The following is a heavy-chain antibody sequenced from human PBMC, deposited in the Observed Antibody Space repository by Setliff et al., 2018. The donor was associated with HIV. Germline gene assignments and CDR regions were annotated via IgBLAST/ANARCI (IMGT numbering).Heavy chain of an antibody. J-gene: IGHJ3*01. CDR2: INHSGST. V-gene: IGHV4-34*01. CDR3: AREWSYGAFDTFDV. Sequence: PSETLSLTCAVYGGSFSAYYWSWIRQPPGKGLEWIGEINHSGSTYYNPSLKTRVTIMVDTSKNQFSLKLGSVTAADTAVYYCAREWSYGAFDTFDVWGQGTMVTVSS. D-gene: IGHD5-18*01. CDR1: GGSFSAYY.